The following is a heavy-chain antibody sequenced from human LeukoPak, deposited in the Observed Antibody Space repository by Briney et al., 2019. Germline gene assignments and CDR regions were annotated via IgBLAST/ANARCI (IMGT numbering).Heavy chain of an antibody. CDR2: IDNSGST. V-gene: IGHV4-61*02. D-gene: IGHD3-16*01. CDR1: GGSISSGDYY. J-gene: IGHJ6*03. CDR3: ARDCEFCDLLFYMNV. Sequence: SQTLSLTCTVSGGSISSGDYYWSWIRQPPGKGLEWIGPIDNSGSTNCNPSLKSRVTISVDTSKNQFSLNLTSVTAADTAVYYCARDCEFCDLLFYMNVWGKGTTVTVSS.